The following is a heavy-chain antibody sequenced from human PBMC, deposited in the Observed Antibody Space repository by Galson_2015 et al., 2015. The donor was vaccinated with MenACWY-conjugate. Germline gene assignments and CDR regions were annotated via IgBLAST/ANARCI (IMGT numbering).Heavy chain of an antibody. V-gene: IGHV3-7*03. J-gene: IGHJ4*02. CDR3: ARDLGFYCSHNDCYSPY. D-gene: IGHD2-15*01. CDR2: IRQDGSEK. CDR1: GFTFNNYW. Sequence: TLRLSCAASGFTFNNYWMSWVRHVPGKGPEWVANIRQDGSEKYYVDSVRGRFTITRDNAKSSLFLQMNSLRAEDTAAYYCARDLGFYCSHNDCYSPYWGQGTVVTVSS.